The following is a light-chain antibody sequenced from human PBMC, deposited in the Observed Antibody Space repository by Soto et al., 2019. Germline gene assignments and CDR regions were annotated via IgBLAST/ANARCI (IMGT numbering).Light chain of an antibody. J-gene: IGLJ2*01. V-gene: IGLV2-14*01. CDR3: SSYTSSSPLVV. CDR1: SSDVGGYNY. CDR2: EVS. Sequence: QSALTQPASVSGSPGQSITISCTGTSSDVGGYNYVSWYQQHPGKAPKLMIYEVSNRPSGVSNRFSGSKSGNTASLTISGLQAEDEADYYWSSYTSSSPLVVFGGGTKVTVL.